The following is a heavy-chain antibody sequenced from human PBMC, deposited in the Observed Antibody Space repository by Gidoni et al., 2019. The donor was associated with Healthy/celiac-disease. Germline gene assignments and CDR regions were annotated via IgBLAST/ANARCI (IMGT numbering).Heavy chain of an antibody. CDR1: GGSISSGGYY. CDR2: IYYSGST. Sequence: QVQLQESGPGLVTPSQTLSLTCPVSGGSISSGGYYWSWIRQHPGKGLEWIGYIYYSGSTYYNPSLKSRVTIAVDTSKNQFSLKLSSVTAADTAVYYCARDLDYDSSGYAARDAFDIWGQGTMVTVSS. CDR3: ARDLDYDSSGYAARDAFDI. J-gene: IGHJ3*02. D-gene: IGHD3-22*01. V-gene: IGHV4-31*03.